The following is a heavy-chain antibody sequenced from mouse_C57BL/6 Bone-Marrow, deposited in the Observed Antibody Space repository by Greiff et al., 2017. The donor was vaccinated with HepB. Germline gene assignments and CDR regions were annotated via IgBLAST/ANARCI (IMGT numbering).Heavy chain of an antibody. Sequence: VKLMESGAELVKPGASVKMSCKASGYTFTTYPIEWMKQNHGKSLEWIGNFHPYNDDTKYNEKFKGKATLTVEKSSSTVYLELSRLTSDDSAVYYCAIGYGSSHWYFDVWGTGTTVTVSS. CDR2: FHPYNDDT. CDR1: GYTFTTYP. D-gene: IGHD1-1*01. J-gene: IGHJ1*03. CDR3: AIGYGSSHWYFDV. V-gene: IGHV1-47*01.